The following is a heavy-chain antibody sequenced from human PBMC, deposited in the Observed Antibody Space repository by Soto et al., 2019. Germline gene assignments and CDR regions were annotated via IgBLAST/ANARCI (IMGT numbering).Heavy chain of an antibody. Sequence: GGSLRLSCAASGFTLYSYAMSWVRQAPGRGLEWVSISSGNGGSTYYAASVKCRFTISRDYTKNTLYLQMDSLTGEHTAVYYFANGREFSNSYTLDFGSWDKGALVAVSS. J-gene: IGHJ4*02. D-gene: IGHD6-6*01. V-gene: IGHV3-23*01. CDR1: GFTLYSYA. CDR3: ANGREFSNSYTLDFGS. CDR2: SSGNGGST.